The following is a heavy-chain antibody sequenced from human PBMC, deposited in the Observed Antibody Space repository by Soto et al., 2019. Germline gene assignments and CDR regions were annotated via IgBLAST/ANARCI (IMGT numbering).Heavy chain of an antibody. CDR2: ISSGSSNI. CDR3: ASATVVAATFDF. Sequence: RLSCGASEVACRGYNINWGREAPGKGLEWVASISSGSSNIYYADSVKGRFTISRDNAKNSLFLQMDSLRAEDSAVYYCASATVVAATFDFWGQGTLVTVYS. V-gene: IGHV3-21*01. CDR1: EVACRGYN. D-gene: IGHD2-15*01. J-gene: IGHJ4*02.